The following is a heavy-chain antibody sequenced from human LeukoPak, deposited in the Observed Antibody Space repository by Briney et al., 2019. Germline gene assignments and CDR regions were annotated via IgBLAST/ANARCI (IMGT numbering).Heavy chain of an antibody. CDR2: ICGSVGGT. J-gene: IGHJ4*02. V-gene: IGHV3-23*01. CDR1: RFTFNSYA. Sequence: VGSLRLSCAASRFTFNSYAMSFVRQAPRKRLWWVSAICGSVGGTYYADSVKGRFTISRANSRNTPYLHRNRLREQATPLYYCAKEGIGVVGYFDYWGQGTLVTVSA. D-gene: IGHD6-19*01. CDR3: AKEGIGVVGYFDY.